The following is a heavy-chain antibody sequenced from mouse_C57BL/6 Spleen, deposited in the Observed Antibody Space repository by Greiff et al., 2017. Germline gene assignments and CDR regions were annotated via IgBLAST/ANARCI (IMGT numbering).Heavy chain of an antibody. Sequence: VQLQQSGAELVKPGASVKISCKASGYAFSSYWMNWVKQRPGKGLEWIGQIYPGDGDTNYNGKFKGKATLTADKSSSTAYMQLSSLTSEDSAVYFCARRGPYYYGSSYDYWGQGTTLTVSS. CDR2: IYPGDGDT. V-gene: IGHV1-80*01. CDR3: ARRGPYYYGSSYDY. CDR1: GYAFSSYW. D-gene: IGHD1-1*01. J-gene: IGHJ2*01.